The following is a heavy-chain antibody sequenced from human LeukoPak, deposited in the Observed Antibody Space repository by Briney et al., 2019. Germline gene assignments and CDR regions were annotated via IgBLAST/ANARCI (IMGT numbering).Heavy chain of an antibody. D-gene: IGHD3-16*01. CDR2: ISGSGGST. V-gene: IGHV3-23*01. J-gene: IGHJ4*02. CDR1: GFTSSSYA. CDR3: AKEVITFGGVPIGDDY. Sequence: GGSLRLSSAASGFTSSSYAMSWVRQAPGKGLEWVSAISGSGGSTYYADSVKGRFTISRDNSKNTLYLQMNSLRAEDTAVYYCAKEVITFGGVPIGDDYWGQGTLVTVSS.